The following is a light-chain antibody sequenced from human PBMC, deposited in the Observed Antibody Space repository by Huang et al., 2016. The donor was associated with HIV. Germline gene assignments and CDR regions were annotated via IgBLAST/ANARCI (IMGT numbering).Light chain of an antibody. Sequence: DIVLAQSPDSLPVSLGERATINCKSSQSLLDNSKNNNFLENKNFLAWYQQKPGQPPKLLIYWASTRESGVPDRFSGSGSGTDFTLTISSLQAEDVAVYYCQQYYSSPFTFGGGTKVEIK. J-gene: IGKJ4*01. V-gene: IGKV4-1*01. CDR2: WAS. CDR3: QQYYSSPFT. CDR1: QSLLDNSKNNNFLENKNF.